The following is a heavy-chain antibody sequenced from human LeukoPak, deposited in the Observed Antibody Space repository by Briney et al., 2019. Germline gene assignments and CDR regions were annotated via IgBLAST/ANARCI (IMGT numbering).Heavy chain of an antibody. Sequence: PGGSLRLSCAASGFTFSDYYMSWIRQAPGKGLEWVSYISSSGSTIYYADSVKGRFTISRDNSKNTLYLQMNSLRAEDTAVYYCAKAVWALTTVTTLDYWGQGTLVTVSS. J-gene: IGHJ4*02. CDR2: ISSSGSTI. V-gene: IGHV3-11*01. D-gene: IGHD4-17*01. CDR3: AKAVWALTTVTTLDY. CDR1: GFTFSDYY.